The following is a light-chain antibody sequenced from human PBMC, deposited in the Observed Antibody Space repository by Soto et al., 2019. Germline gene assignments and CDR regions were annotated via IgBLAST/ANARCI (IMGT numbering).Light chain of an antibody. CDR2: DSS. CDR1: QSINNR. V-gene: IGKV1-5*01. CDR3: HQFIXGWT. J-gene: IGKJ1*01. Sequence: IQMTQSPSTLSASIGDRVTITCRAIQSINNRLACYQQMPGKAPNLLIYDSSSLESGVPSRFRGSGSETEFTLTISGLQPDDFATYYCHQFIXGWTCGQWTKV.